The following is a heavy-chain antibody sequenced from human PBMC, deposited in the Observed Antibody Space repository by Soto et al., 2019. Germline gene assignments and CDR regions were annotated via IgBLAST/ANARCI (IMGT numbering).Heavy chain of an antibody. CDR3: ARDWRQMSRGGFFDY. J-gene: IGHJ4*02. CDR1: GGNSNSYS. Sequence: QVRLVQSGAEVKKPGSSVKLSCKVSGGNSNSYSIAWVRQAPGQGLQWLGTIVPLSGTPNHAQQFQARVTITADTSPNTAYLALSSLRSEDTAIYYYARDWRQMSRGGFFDYWGQGSLVTISS. D-gene: IGHD3-16*01. CDR2: IVPLSGTP. V-gene: IGHV1-69*06.